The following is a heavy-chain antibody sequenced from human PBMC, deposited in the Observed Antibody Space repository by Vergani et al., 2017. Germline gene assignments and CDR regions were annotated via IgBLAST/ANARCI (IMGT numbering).Heavy chain of an antibody. CDR2: IYHSGST. CDR3: ASRYDSSGYDY. V-gene: IGHV4-4*02. Sequence: QVQLQESGPGLVKPSGTLSLTCAVSGGSISSSNWWSWVRRPPGKGLGWVGEIYHSGSTNYNPSLKSRVTISVDRSKHQFSLKLSSVTAADTAVYYCASRYDSSGYDYWGQGTLVTVSS. J-gene: IGHJ4*02. CDR1: GGSISSSNW. D-gene: IGHD3-22*01.